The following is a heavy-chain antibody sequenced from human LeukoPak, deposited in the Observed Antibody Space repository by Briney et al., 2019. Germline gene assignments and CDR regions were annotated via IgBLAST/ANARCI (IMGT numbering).Heavy chain of an antibody. CDR3: ARESGSYFRAADY. CDR2: IIPIFGTA. D-gene: IGHD1-26*01. J-gene: IGHJ4*02. CDR1: GGTFSSYA. V-gene: IGHV1-69*13. Sequence: ASVKVSCKASGGTFSSYAISWVRQAPGQGLEWMGGIIPIFGTANYAQKFQGRVTITADESTSTAYMELSSLRSDDTAAYYCARESGSYFRAADYWGQGTLVTVSS.